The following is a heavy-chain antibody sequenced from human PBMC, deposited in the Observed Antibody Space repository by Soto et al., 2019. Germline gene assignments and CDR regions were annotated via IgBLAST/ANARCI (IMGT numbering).Heavy chain of an antibody. CDR2: ISAYNGNT. CDR3: ARASSGWSIYYYYGMDV. CDR1: GYTFTSYG. Sequence: QVQLVQSGAEVKKPGASVKVSCKASGYTFTSYGISWVRQAPGQGLEWMGWISAYNGNTNYAQKLQGRVTMTTDTSTSTAYMELRSLRSDDTAVYSCARASSGWSIYYYYGMDVWGQGTTVTVSS. D-gene: IGHD6-13*01. V-gene: IGHV1-18*01. J-gene: IGHJ6*02.